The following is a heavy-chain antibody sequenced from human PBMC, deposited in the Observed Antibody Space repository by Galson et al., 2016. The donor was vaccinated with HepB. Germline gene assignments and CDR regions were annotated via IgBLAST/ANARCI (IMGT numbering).Heavy chain of an antibody. V-gene: IGHV3-11*06. CDR2: ISETSTYT. D-gene: IGHD3-22*01. CDR1: GFTFSDYY. Sequence: SLRLSCAASGFTFSDYYMTWIRQAPGKGLEWLAYISETSTYTNYADSVKGRFTISRDNPKNSLYLQLNSLRAEVTAVYYCARDRALLGYYYGMDVWGQGTKVTVSS. CDR3: ARDRALLGYYYGMDV. J-gene: IGHJ6*02.